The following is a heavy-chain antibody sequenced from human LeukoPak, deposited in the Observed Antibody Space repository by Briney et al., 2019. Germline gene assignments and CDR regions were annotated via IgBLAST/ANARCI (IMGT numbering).Heavy chain of an antibody. CDR1: GFTFSSYA. V-gene: IGHV3-30-3*01. Sequence: GRSLRLSCAASGFTFSSYAMHWVRQAPGKGLEWVAVISYDGSNKYYADSVKGRFTISRDNSKNTLYLQMNSLRAEDTAVYYCARDKEVYDFWSGYSPSGMDVWGQGTTVTVSS. CDR3: ARDKEVYDFWSGYSPSGMDV. J-gene: IGHJ6*02. D-gene: IGHD3-3*01. CDR2: ISYDGSNK.